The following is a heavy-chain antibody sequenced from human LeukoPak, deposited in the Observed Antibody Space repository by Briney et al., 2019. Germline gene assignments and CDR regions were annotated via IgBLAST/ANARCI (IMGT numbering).Heavy chain of an antibody. V-gene: IGHV4-4*07. Sequence: PSETLSLTCTVSGGSISSYYWSWIRQPAGKGLEWIGRIYTSGSTNYNPSLKSRVTMSVDTSKNQFSLKLSSVTAADTAVYYCARGSTLVVPAAPSDNYYYYYGMDVWGQGTTVTVSS. J-gene: IGHJ6*02. CDR2: IYTSGST. CDR1: GGSISSYY. CDR3: ARGSTLVVPAAPSDNYYYYYGMDV. D-gene: IGHD2-2*01.